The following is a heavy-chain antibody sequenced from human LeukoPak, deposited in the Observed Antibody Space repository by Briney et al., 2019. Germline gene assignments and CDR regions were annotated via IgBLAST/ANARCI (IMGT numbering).Heavy chain of an antibody. Sequence: GGSLRLSCAASGFTVSSNYMSWVRQAPGKGLEWVSVIYSGGSTYYADSVKGRFTISRDNSKNTLYLQMNSLRAEDTAVYYRARVGDGDYPGHFDYWGQGTLVTVSS. CDR3: ARVGDGDYPGHFDY. V-gene: IGHV3-53*01. D-gene: IGHD4-17*01. CDR1: GFTVSSNY. CDR2: IYSGGST. J-gene: IGHJ4*02.